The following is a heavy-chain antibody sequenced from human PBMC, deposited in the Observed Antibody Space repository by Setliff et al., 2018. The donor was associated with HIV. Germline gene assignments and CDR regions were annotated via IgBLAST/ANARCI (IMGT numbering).Heavy chain of an antibody. D-gene: IGHD6-19*01. Sequence: SETLSLTCVVFNGSINSGTYYWGWIRQSPRKGLEWIGSIHYSGSTYYKPSLKSRVTISVDTSKNQFSLKLSSVTAADTAVYYCARGEVAATTWGDYWGQGTLVTVSS. CDR2: IHYSGST. CDR1: NGSINSGTYY. J-gene: IGHJ4*02. CDR3: ARGEVAATTWGDY. V-gene: IGHV4-39*07.